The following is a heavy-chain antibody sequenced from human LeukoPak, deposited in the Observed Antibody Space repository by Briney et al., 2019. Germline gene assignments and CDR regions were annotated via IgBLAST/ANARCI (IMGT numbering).Heavy chain of an antibody. J-gene: IGHJ4*02. D-gene: IGHD4-17*01. CDR1: GFTSTNFG. CDR2: IYSGGST. V-gene: IGHV3-66*01. Sequence: GGSLRLSCAPAGFTSTNFGTHWVRQAPGKGLEWVSVIYSGGSTYYADTVKGRFTISRDNSKNTVYLQMNSLRAEDTAVYYCVRVDDYGDYPYYFDSWGQGTLVTVSS. CDR3: VRVDDYGDYPYYFDS.